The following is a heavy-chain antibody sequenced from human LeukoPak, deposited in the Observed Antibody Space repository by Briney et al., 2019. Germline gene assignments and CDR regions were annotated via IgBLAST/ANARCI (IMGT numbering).Heavy chain of an antibody. D-gene: IGHD3-9*01. Sequence: GGSLRLSCAASGFTFSSYWMSWVRQAPGKGLEWVAKIKQDGSEKYYGDSVKGRFTISRDNAKNSLYLQMNSLRAEDTAVYYCARDPLTLYDYYMDVWGKGTAVTVSS. CDR3: ARDPLTLYDYYMDV. CDR1: GFTFSSYW. CDR2: IKQDGSEK. V-gene: IGHV3-7*01. J-gene: IGHJ6*03.